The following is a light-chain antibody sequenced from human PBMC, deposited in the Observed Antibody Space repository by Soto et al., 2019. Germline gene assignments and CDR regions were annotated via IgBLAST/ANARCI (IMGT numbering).Light chain of an antibody. V-gene: IGKV3-20*01. CDR3: QQYGSSPQT. CDR2: GAS. Sequence: EIVLTQSPGTLSLSPGERATLSCRASQSVSSSYLAWYQQKPGQAPRLLIYGASSRATGIPDRFSGSGSGTDFPLTISRLEPEDFAVYYCQQYGSSPQTFGQGTKVKIK. CDR1: QSVSSSY. J-gene: IGKJ1*01.